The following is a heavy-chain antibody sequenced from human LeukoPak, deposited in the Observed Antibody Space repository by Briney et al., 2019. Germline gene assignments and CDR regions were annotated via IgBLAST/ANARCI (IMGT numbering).Heavy chain of an antibody. V-gene: IGHV3-23*01. D-gene: IGHD5-12*01. CDR1: GFTFSNSA. Sequence: GSLRLSCAASGFTFSNSAMSWVRQAPGKGLEWVSAISGSGGSTYYADSVKGRFTISRDNSKNTLYLQMNSLRAEDTAVYYCARSGYIPSFDYWGQGTLVTVSS. CDR2: ISGSGGST. J-gene: IGHJ4*02. CDR3: ARSGYIPSFDY.